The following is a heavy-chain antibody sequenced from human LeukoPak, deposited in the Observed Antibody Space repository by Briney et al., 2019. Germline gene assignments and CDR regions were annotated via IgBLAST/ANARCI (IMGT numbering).Heavy chain of an antibody. CDR3: ARGYGSGWEIDY. D-gene: IGHD6-19*01. CDR2: INHSGST. CDR1: GGSFSGYY. V-gene: IGHV4-34*01. Sequence: SETLSLTCAVYGGSFSGYYWSWIRQPPGKGLEWIGEINHSGSTNYNPSLKSRVTISVDTSKNQFSLKLSSVTAAGTAVYYCARGYGSGWEIDYWGQGTLVTVSS. J-gene: IGHJ4*02.